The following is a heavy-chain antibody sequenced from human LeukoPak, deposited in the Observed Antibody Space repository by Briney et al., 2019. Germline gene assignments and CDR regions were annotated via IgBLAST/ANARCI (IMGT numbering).Heavy chain of an antibody. CDR1: GGSISSGTYF. CDR2: IYYSGST. D-gene: IGHD3-22*01. Sequence: SETLSLTCTVSGGSISSGTYFWGWIRQPPGKGLEWIGNIYYSGSTYYNPSLKSRVTISLDTSKSQFSLKLYSVTAADTAVYYCARLKRVGYFDYWGQGTLVTVSS. J-gene: IGHJ4*02. V-gene: IGHV4-39*01. CDR3: ARLKRVGYFDY.